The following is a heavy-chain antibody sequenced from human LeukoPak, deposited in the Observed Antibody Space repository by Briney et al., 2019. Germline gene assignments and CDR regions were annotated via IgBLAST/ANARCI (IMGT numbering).Heavy chain of an antibody. D-gene: IGHD2-15*01. J-gene: IGHJ6*03. CDR1: GGSISSYY. CDR2: IYYSGST. CDR3: ARAVRYCSGGSCYYYYMDV. Sequence: SETLSLTCTVSGGSISSYYWSWIRQPPGKGLEWNGYIYYSGSTNYNPSLKSRVAISVDTSKNQFSLKLSSVTAADTAVYYCARAVRYCSGGSCYYYYMDVWGKGTTVTVSS. V-gene: IGHV4-59*01.